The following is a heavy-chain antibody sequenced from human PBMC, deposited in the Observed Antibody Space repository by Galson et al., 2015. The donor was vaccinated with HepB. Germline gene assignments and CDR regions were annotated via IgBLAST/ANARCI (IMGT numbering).Heavy chain of an antibody. CDR3: ARYHFWSDSGMDV. D-gene: IGHD3-3*01. CDR2: ITTSSSYT. J-gene: IGHJ6*03. V-gene: IGHV3-11*06. Sequence: SLRLSCAASGFNFRDYYMTWIRQAPGTGLEWISYITTSSSYTNYADSVKGRFTISRDDADDSIYLQMNNLRVEDTAVYYCARYHFWSDSGMDVWGNGTTVTVSS. CDR1: GFNFRDYY.